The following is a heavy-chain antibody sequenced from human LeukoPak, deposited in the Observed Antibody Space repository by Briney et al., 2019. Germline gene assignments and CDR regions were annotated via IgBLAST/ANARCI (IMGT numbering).Heavy chain of an antibody. J-gene: IGHJ4*02. V-gene: IGHV3-48*01. CDR2: ISSSSSTT. CDR3: ARDGASYSNYEGNFDY. CDR1: RLTFSSYS. D-gene: IGHD4-11*01. Sequence: GGSLRLSCAASRLTFSSYSMIWVRQAPGKGLEWVSYISSSSSTTYYADSVKGRFTISRDNSKNTLYLQMNSLRAEDTAVYYCARDGASYSNYEGNFDYWGQGMLVTVSS.